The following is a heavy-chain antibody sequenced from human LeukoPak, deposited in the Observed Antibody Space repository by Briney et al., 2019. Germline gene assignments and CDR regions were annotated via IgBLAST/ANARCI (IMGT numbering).Heavy chain of an antibody. V-gene: IGHV4-4*07. Sequence: SETLSLTCTVSGGSISSYYWSWIRQPAGKGLEWIGRIYTSGSTNYNPSLKCRVTMSVDTSKNQFSLKLSSVTAADTAVYYCARGLAIRRTMVRGVIDYWGQGTLVTVSS. J-gene: IGHJ4*02. CDR2: IYTSGST. CDR3: ARGLAIRRTMVRGVIDY. CDR1: GGSISSYY. D-gene: IGHD3-10*01.